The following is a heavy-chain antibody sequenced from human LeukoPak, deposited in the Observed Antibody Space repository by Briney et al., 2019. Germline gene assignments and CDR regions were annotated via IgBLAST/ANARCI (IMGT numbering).Heavy chain of an antibody. Sequence: SQTLSLTCAISGVSVSSNTAAWNWIRQSPSRGLEWLGRTYYRSKWYNDYAVSVKSRITINPDTSKSQFSLQLNSVTPEDTAVYYCARVLGVGPTYFDYWGQGTLVTVSS. CDR1: GVSVSSNTAA. V-gene: IGHV6-1*01. D-gene: IGHD1-26*01. J-gene: IGHJ4*02. CDR3: ARVLGVGPTYFDY. CDR2: TYYRSKWYN.